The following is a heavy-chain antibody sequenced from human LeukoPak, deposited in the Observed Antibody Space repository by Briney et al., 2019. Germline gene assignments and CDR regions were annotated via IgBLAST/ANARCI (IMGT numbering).Heavy chain of an antibody. CDR1: GYTFTGYY. V-gene: IGHV1-2*02. CDR3: ARERVRGVIIQEFDY. CDR2: INPNSGGT. J-gene: IGHJ4*02. D-gene: IGHD3-10*01. Sequence: ASVKVSCKASGYTFTGYYMHWVRQAPGQGLEWMGWINPNSGGTNYAQKFQGRVTISVDTSKNQFSLKLSSVTAADTAVYYCARERVRGVIIQEFDYWGQGTLVTVSS.